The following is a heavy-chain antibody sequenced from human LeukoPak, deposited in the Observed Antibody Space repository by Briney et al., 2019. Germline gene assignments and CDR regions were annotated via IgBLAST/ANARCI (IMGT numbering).Heavy chain of an antibody. V-gene: IGHV3-9*01. CDR2: ISWNSGSI. Sequence: GRSLRLSCAASGFTFDDYAMHWVRQAPGKGLEWVSGISWNSGSIGYADSVKGRFTISRDNAKNSLYLQMNSLRAEDTALYYCAKGTAITIFGVVIPGLFDPWGQGTLVTVSS. CDR1: GFTFDDYA. CDR3: AKGTAITIFGVVIPGLFDP. D-gene: IGHD3-3*01. J-gene: IGHJ5*02.